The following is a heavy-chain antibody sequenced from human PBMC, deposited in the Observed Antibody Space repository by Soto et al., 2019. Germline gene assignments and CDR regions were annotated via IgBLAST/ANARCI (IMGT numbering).Heavy chain of an antibody. D-gene: IGHD3-22*01. J-gene: IGHJ5*02. CDR3: ATDLSYYYDSSGYH. Sequence: ASVKVSCKVSGYTLTELSMHWVRQAPGKGLEWMGGFDPEDGETIYAQKFQGRVTMTEDTSTDTAYMELSSLRSEDTAVYYCATDLSYYYDSSGYHWGQGTLVTVSS. CDR1: GYTLTELS. CDR2: FDPEDGET. V-gene: IGHV1-24*01.